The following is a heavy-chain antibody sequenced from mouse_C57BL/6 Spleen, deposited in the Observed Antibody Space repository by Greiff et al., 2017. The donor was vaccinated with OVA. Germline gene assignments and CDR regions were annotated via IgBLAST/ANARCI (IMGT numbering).Heavy chain of an antibody. CDR3: ARWDSSGSFFDY. V-gene: IGHV1-4*01. J-gene: IGHJ2*01. CDR2: INPSSGYT. D-gene: IGHD3-2*02. Sequence: VQLQQSGAELARPGASVKMSCKASGYTFTSYTMHWVKQRPGQGLEWIGYINPSSGYTKYNQKFKDKATLTADKSSSTAYMQLSSLTSEDSAVYYCARWDSSGSFFDYWGKGTTLTVSS. CDR1: GYTFTSYT.